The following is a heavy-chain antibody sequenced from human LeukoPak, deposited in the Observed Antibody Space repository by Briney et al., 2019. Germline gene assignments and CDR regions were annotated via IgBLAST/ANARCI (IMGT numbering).Heavy chain of an antibody. Sequence: ASVKVSCKASGYTFTSYYMHWVRQAPGQGLEWMGIINPSGGSTSYAQKFQGRVTMTRDTSTSTVYMELSSLRSEDTAVYYCARAYCSSTSCQVSEYFQHWGQGTLATVSS. D-gene: IGHD2-2*01. J-gene: IGHJ1*01. CDR2: INPSGGST. CDR3: ARAYCSSTSCQVSEYFQH. V-gene: IGHV1-46*01. CDR1: GYTFTSYY.